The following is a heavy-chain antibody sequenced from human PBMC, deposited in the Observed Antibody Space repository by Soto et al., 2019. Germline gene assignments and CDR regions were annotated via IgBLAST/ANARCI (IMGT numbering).Heavy chain of an antibody. CDR1: GGSIRSGGYY. D-gene: IGHD5-18*01. J-gene: IGHJ5*02. CDR3: ARGGVSPLDTAMAIP. V-gene: IGHV4-31*03. Sequence: SETLSLTCTVSGGSIRSGGYYWSWVRQNPRRGLEWIGNIYYSGNTYYNPSLKSRLTISVDTSKNQFSLKLSSVTAADTAVYYCARGGVSPLDTAMAIPWGQGTLVTVSS. CDR2: IYYSGNT.